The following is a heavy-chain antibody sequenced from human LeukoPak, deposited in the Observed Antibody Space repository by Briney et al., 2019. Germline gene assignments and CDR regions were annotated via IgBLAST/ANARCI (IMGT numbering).Heavy chain of an antibody. J-gene: IGHJ4*02. CDR3: ARNSINQYYFDY. D-gene: IGHD2/OR15-2a*01. CDR2: IIPIFGTA. Sequence: WASVKVSCKASGGTFSSYAISWVRQAPGQGLEWMGEIIPIFGTANYAQKFQGRVTITADESTSTAYMELSSLRSEDTAVYYCARNSINQYYFDYWGQGTLVTVSS. CDR1: GGTFSSYA. V-gene: IGHV1-69*13.